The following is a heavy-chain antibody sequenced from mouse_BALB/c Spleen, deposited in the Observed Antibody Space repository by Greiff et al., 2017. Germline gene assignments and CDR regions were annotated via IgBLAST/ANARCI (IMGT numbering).Heavy chain of an antibody. CDR2: ISYSGST. CDR1: GDSITSGY. V-gene: IGHV3-8*02. J-gene: IGHJ2*01. Sequence: EVKLVESGPSLVKPSQTLSLPCSVTGDSITSGYWNWIRKFPGNKLEYMGYISYSGSTYYNPSLKSRISITRDTSKNQYYLQLNSVTTEDTATYYCARNYGSTHYFDYWGQGTTLTVSS. CDR3: ARNYGSTHYFDY. D-gene: IGHD1-1*01.